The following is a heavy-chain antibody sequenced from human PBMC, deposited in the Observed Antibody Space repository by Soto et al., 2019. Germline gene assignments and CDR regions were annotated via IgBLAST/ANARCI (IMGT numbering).Heavy chain of an antibody. D-gene: IGHD3-16*02. CDR2: ISSSGSTI. Sequence: PGGSLRLSCAASGFTFSDYYMGWIRQAPGKGLEWVSYISSSGSTIYYADSVKGRFTISRDNAKNSLYLQMNSLRAEDTAVYYCARGPYDYVWGSDPPHFDYWGQGTLVTVSP. CDR1: GFTFSDYY. V-gene: IGHV3-11*01. CDR3: ARGPYDYVWGSDPPHFDY. J-gene: IGHJ4*02.